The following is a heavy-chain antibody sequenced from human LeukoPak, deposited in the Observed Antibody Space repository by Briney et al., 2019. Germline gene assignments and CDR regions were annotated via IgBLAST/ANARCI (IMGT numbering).Heavy chain of an antibody. CDR2: IYTIGGT. D-gene: IGHD3-3*01. CDR1: GGSISSYY. V-gene: IGHV4-4*07. Sequence: SETLSLTCSVSGGSISSYYWSWIRQPAGKGLEWIGRIYTIGGTNYNPSLKSRVTISLDTSKSQFSLKVRYVTAADTAVYYCARGLNDSWTGENYWGQGTLVTVSS. J-gene: IGHJ4*02. CDR3: ARGLNDSWTGENY.